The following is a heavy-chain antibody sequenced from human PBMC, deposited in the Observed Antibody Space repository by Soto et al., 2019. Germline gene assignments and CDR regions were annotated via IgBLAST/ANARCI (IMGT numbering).Heavy chain of an antibody. CDR3: ARDGGPGGWNPNWFDP. D-gene: IGHD1-1*01. V-gene: IGHV4-4*07. Sequence: QVQLQESGPGLVKPSETLSLICNVSGASVTTKYWNWIRQPAGKGLEWLVRIYVSGATSYNPALKSRLTMSVDPSKNQFSLRLKSVTAADTAVYYCARDGGPGGWNPNWFDPWGQGILVTVSS. CDR2: IYVSGAT. CDR1: GASVTTKY. J-gene: IGHJ5*02.